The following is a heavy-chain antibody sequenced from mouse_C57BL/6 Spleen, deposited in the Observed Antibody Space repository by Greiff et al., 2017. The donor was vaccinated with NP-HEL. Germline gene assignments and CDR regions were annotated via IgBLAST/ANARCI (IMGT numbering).Heavy chain of an antibody. J-gene: IGHJ4*01. V-gene: IGHV3-5*01. CDR1: GISITTGNYR. Sequence: EVKLQESGPGLVKPSQTVFLTCTVTGISITTGNYRWSWIRQFPGNKLEWIGYIYYSGTITYNPSLTSRTTITRDTPKNQFFLEMNSLTAEDTATYYCARDGDYYGSSFYAMDYWGQGTSVTVSS. D-gene: IGHD1-1*01. CDR2: IYYSGTI. CDR3: ARDGDYYGSSFYAMDY.